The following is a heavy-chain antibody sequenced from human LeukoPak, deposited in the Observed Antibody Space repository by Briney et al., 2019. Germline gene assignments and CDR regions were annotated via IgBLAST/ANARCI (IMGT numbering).Heavy chain of an antibody. CDR3: ARGGVYYDFWSGYHDAFDI. CDR1: GYTFTGYY. D-gene: IGHD3-3*01. V-gene: IGHV1-2*02. J-gene: IGHJ3*02. CDR2: INSNSGGT. Sequence: GASVKVSCKASGYTFTGYYMHWVRQAPGQGLEWMGWINSNSGGTNYAQKFQGRVTITRNTSISTAYMELSSLRSEDTAVYYCARGGVYYDFWSGYHDAFDIWGQGTMVTVSS.